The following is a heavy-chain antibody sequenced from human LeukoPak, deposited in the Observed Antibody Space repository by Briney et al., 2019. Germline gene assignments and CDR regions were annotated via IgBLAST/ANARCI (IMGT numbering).Heavy chain of an antibody. D-gene: IGHD3-10*01. CDR2: INPSGGST. CDR1: GYTFTSYY. CDR3: ARIHYYGSGSYPQYYFDY. Sequence: GASVKVSCKASGYTFTSYYMHWVRQAPGQGLEWMGIINPSGGSTSYAQKLQGRVTMTRDTSTSTVYMELSSLRSEDTAVYYCARIHYYGSGSYPQYYFDYWGQGTLVTVSS. V-gene: IGHV1-46*01. J-gene: IGHJ4*02.